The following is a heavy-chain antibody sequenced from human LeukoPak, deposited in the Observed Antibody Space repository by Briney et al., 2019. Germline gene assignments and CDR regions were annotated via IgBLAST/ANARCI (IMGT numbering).Heavy chain of an antibody. CDR1: GGTFSSYA. J-gene: IGHJ6*02. Sequence: GASVKVSCKASGGTFSSYAISWVRQAPGQGLEWMGGIIPIFGTANYAQKFQGRVTITADKSTSTAYMELSSLRSEDTAVYYCARGSDTAMVNAGYYYGMDVWGQGTTVTVSS. V-gene: IGHV1-69*06. D-gene: IGHD5-18*01. CDR2: IIPIFGTA. CDR3: ARGSDTAMVNAGYYYGMDV.